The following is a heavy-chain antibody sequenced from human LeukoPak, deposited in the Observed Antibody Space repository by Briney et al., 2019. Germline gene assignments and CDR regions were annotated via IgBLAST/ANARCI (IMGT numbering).Heavy chain of an antibody. Sequence: GESLKISCKGSGYSFTSYWIGWVRQMPGKGLERMGIIYPGDSDTRYSPSCQGQVTISADKPISTAYLQWSRLKASDTAMYYCARVVIDCTNGVCYTYYFDYWGQGTLVTVSS. CDR2: IYPGDSDT. CDR1: GYSFTSYW. V-gene: IGHV5-51*01. CDR3: ARVVIDCTNGVCYTYYFDY. J-gene: IGHJ4*02. D-gene: IGHD2-8*01.